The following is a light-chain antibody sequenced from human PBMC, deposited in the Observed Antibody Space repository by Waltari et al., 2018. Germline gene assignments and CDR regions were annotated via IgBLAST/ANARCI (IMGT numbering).Light chain of an antibody. CDR1: ADISNH. V-gene: IGKV1-33*01. CDR3: QQFHDLPFT. Sequence: DIQMTQSPSSLSASVGDRVTITCQASADISNHLVWFQQKPGQAPKLLIFDASSLQPVVPSRFRGSGSGTHFTFTISSLQPEDFATFYCQQFHDLPFTFGPGTTVDIK. CDR2: DAS. J-gene: IGKJ3*01.